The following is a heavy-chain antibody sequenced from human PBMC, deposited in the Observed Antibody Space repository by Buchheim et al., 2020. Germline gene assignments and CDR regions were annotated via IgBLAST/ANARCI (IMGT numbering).Heavy chain of an antibody. CDR2: ISSSSSTI. V-gene: IGHV3-48*01. D-gene: IGHD1-7*01. CDR3: ASTGTTGFYYYYMDV. CDR1: GFTFSSYS. J-gene: IGHJ6*03. Sequence: EVQLVESGGGLVQPGGSLRLSCAASGFTFSSYSMNWVRQAPGKGLEWVSYISSSSSTIYYADSVKGRFTLSRDNAKNSLYLQMNSLRAEDTAVYYCASTGTTGFYYYYMDVWGKGTT.